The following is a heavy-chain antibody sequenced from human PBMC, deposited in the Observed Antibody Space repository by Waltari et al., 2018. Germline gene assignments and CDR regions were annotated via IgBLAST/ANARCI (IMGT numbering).Heavy chain of an antibody. CDR2: IYYSGST. J-gene: IGHJ4*02. D-gene: IGHD3-3*01. V-gene: IGHV4-39*01. CDR1: GGSISSSSYY. Sequence: QLQLQESGPGLVKPSETLSLTCTVSGGSISSSSYYWGWIRQPPGKGLEWIGSIYYSGSTYYNPSLKSRVTISVDTSKNQFSLKLSSVTAEDTAVYYWARGLEGWKYYFDYWGQGTLVTVSS. CDR3: ARGLEGWKYYFDY.